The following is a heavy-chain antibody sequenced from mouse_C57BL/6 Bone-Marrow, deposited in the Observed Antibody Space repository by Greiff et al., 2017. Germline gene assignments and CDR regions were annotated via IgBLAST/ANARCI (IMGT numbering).Heavy chain of an antibody. CDR2: FHPYNDDT. V-gene: IGHV1-47*01. CDR3: ARSYYGSSRYWYVDV. J-gene: IGHJ1*03. Sequence: VQLQQSGAELVKPGASVKMSCKASGYTFTTYPIEWMKQNHGKSLEWIGNFHPYNDDTKYNEKFKGKATLTVEKSSSTVYLELSRLTSDDSAVYYCARSYYGSSRYWYVDVWGTGTTVTVSS. CDR1: GYTFTTYP. D-gene: IGHD1-1*01.